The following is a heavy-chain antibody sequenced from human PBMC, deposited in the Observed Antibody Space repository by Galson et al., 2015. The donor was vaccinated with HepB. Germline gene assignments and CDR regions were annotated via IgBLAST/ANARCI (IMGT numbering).Heavy chain of an antibody. D-gene: IGHD5-12*01. CDR3: ARREATTYYYATDV. CDR1: GFTFSDYT. V-gene: IGHV3-21*01. J-gene: IGHJ6*02. CDR2: INSAGSYI. Sequence: SLRLSCAASGFTFSDYTYNWVRQAPGKGLEWVSYINSAGSYIFYADSVKGRFTISRDNAKNSLYLQMNSLRAEDTAVYYCARREATTYYYATDVWGQGTTVTVAS.